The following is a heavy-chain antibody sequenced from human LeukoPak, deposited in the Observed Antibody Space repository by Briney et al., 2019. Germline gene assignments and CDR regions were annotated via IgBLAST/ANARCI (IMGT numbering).Heavy chain of an antibody. CDR1: GYTFTGYY. Sequence: ASVKVSCKASGYTFTGYYMHWVRQAPGQGLEWMGWINPNSGGTNYAQKFQGWVTMTRDTSISTAYMELSRLRSDDTAVYYCARIGRYCGGDCGGAAWGQGTLVTVSS. D-gene: IGHD2-21*02. CDR2: INPNSGGT. CDR3: ARIGRYCGGDCGGAA. J-gene: IGHJ5*02. V-gene: IGHV1-2*04.